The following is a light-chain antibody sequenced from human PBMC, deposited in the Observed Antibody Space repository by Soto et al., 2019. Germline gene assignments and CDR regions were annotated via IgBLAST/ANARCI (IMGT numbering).Light chain of an antibody. J-gene: IGKJ4*01. Sequence: DIQMTQSPASLSASVGDRVTITCRASQSISSYLNWYQQKPGKAPKLLIYAASNLHSGVPSRFSGSGSETEFSLTIRALQPEDFATYYCQQLSRYPLTFGGGTKVDI. CDR3: QQLSRYPLT. CDR2: AAS. CDR1: QSISSY. V-gene: IGKV1-9*01.